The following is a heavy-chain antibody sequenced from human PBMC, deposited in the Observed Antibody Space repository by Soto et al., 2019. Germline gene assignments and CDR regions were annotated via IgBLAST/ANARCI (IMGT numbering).Heavy chain of an antibody. Sequence: PGGSLRLSCAASGFTFSSYSMNWVRQAPGKGLEWVSYISSSSSTIYYADSVKGRFTISRDNAKNSLYLQMNSLRSEDTAMYYCDRDHYNSASYAPWFDPWGQETLVPVSS. V-gene: IGHV3-48*01. CDR2: ISSSSSTI. J-gene: IGHJ5*02. CDR1: GFTFSSYS. D-gene: IGHD3-16*01. CDR3: DRDHYNSASYAPWFDP.